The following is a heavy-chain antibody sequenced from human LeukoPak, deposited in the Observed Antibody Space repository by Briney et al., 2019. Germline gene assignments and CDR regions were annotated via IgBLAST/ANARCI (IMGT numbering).Heavy chain of an antibody. CDR2: ISTSSSTI. V-gene: IGHV3-48*04. J-gene: IGHJ4*02. Sequence: GGSLRLSCAASGFTFSSYSMNWVRQAPGKGLEWISYISTSSSTIYYADSVKGRFTISRDNAKNSLYLQMNSLRAEDTAVYYCARDQDGGKYYYESSGYSHWGQGILVTVSS. CDR3: ARDQDGGKYYYESSGYSH. CDR1: GFTFSSYS. D-gene: IGHD3-22*01.